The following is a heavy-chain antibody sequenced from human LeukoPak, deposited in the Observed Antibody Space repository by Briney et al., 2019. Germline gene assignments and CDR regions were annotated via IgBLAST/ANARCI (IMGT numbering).Heavy chain of an antibody. Sequence: PGGSLRLSCAASGFTFSSYWMSWVRQAPGKGLEWVANIKQDGSEKYYVDSVKGRFTISRDNAKNSLYLQMNSLRAEDTAVYYCASVLTVTNAPIDYWGQGTLVTVSS. CDR3: ASVLTVTNAPIDY. J-gene: IGHJ4*02. CDR2: IKQDGSEK. CDR1: GFTFSSYW. D-gene: IGHD4-17*01. V-gene: IGHV3-7*01.